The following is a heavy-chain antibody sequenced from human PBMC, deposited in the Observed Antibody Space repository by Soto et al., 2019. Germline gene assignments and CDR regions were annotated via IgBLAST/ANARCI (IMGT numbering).Heavy chain of an antibody. J-gene: IGHJ5*02. CDR2: MYYSGTT. CDR3: AVVDSTGNWFDP. D-gene: IGHD6-25*01. V-gene: IGHV4-39*01. Sequence: SETLSLTCTVSGGSISSSDCYWGWLRQTPGKGLEFIGSMYYSGTTYYNPSLKSRVTISVDTSKNQFTLKLISVTAADTAVYYCAVVDSTGNWFDPWGEGALVTVPS. CDR1: GGSISSSDCY.